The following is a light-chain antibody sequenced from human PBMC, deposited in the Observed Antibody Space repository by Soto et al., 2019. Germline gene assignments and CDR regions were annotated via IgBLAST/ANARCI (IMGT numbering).Light chain of an antibody. Sequence: QSALTQPPSASGSPGQSVTISCTGTSSDVGGYNYVSWYQQHPGKAPKLMIYEVSKRPSGVPDRFSGSKSGNTASLTVSGLQAEDEDDYYCYSYAGSNNWVFGGGTKLTVL. CDR2: EVS. CDR1: SSDVGGYNY. J-gene: IGLJ3*02. CDR3: YSYAGSNNWV. V-gene: IGLV2-8*01.